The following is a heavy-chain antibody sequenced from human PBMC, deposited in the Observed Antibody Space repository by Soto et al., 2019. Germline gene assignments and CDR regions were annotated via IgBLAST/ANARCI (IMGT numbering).Heavy chain of an antibody. CDR2: IKRTSDII. V-gene: IGHV3-48*01. CDR3: ARDPGGYSYNFDH. J-gene: IGHJ4*02. Sequence: GGSLRLSCEASGFTFSSYSMNWVRQAPGRGLEWVSYIKRTSDIIYYADSVRGRFTISRDNAKNSLYLQMNSLRGDDTAVYYCARDPGGYSYNFDHWGQGILVTVSS. CDR1: GFTFSSYS. D-gene: IGHD5-18*01.